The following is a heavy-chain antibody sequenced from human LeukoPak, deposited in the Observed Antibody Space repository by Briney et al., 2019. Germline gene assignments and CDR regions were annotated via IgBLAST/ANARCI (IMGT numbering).Heavy chain of an antibody. V-gene: IGHV1-46*01. J-gene: IGHJ4*02. CDR2: INPSDGST. CDR3: ARDGFLRFLEWLPYYFDY. D-gene: IGHD3-3*01. Sequence: EASVKVFCKASGYTFSSYCMHWVRQAPGQGFEWMGTINPSDGSTTYAQKFQGRVTMTRDTSTSTVYMELRSLTSEDTAVYYCARDGFLRFLEWLPYYFDYWGQGTLVTVSS. CDR1: GYTFSSYC.